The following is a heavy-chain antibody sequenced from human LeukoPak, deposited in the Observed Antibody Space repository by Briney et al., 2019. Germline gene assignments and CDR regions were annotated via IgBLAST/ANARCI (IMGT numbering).Heavy chain of an antibody. D-gene: IGHD2-2*01. CDR3: ARALGGHQLLWNY. J-gene: IGHJ4*02. CDR2: IYYSGST. CDR1: GGSISSGGYY. V-gene: IGHV4-31*03. Sequence: SETLSLTCTVSGGSISSGGYYRSWIRQHPGKGLEWIGYIYYSGSTYYNPSLKSRVTISVDTSKNQFSLKLSSVTAADTAVYYCARALGGHQLLWNYWGQGTLVTVSS.